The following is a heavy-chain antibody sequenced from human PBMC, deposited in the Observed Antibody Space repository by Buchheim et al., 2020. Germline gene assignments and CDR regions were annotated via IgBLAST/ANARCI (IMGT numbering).Heavy chain of an antibody. V-gene: IGHV3-30*18. CDR2: ISYDGNDK. Sequence: QVRLVQSGGGVVQPGKSLRLSCAASGFTFRNYGMHWVRQAPGKGLGCVAVISYDGNDKYYVDSVKGRFTISRDNSKNTLYLQMNSLRSEDTAVYFCAKGIKGGYNYYGMDVWGQGTT. D-gene: IGHD5-24*01. CDR1: GFTFRNYG. CDR3: AKGIKGGYNYYGMDV. J-gene: IGHJ6*02.